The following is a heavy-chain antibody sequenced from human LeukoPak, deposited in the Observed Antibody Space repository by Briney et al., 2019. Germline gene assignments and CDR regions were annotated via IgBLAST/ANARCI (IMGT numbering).Heavy chain of an antibody. D-gene: IGHD6-13*01. V-gene: IGHV3-21*01. CDR3: AKDPNRGIAAAGAFDY. Sequence: TGGSLRLSCAASGFTFSSYSMNWVRQAPGKGLEWVSSISSSGSYIYYADSVKGRFTISRDNSKNTLYLQMNSLRAEDTAVYYCAKDPNRGIAAAGAFDYWGQGTLVTVSS. CDR1: GFTFSSYS. J-gene: IGHJ4*02. CDR2: ISSSGSYI.